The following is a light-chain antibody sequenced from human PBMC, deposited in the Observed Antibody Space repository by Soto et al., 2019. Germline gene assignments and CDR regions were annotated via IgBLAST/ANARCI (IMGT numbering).Light chain of an antibody. CDR1: QSVSSN. Sequence: EIVMTQSPATLSVSPGERATLSCRASQSVSSNLAWYQQKPGQAPRLLIHGATTRATGIPARFSGSGSGTEFTLTISSLQSEDFAVYYCQQYNKWPLFGPGTKVDIK. CDR2: GAT. CDR3: QQYNKWPL. V-gene: IGKV3-15*01. J-gene: IGKJ3*01.